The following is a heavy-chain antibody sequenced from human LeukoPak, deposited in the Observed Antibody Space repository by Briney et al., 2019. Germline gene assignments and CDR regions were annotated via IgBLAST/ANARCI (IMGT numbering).Heavy chain of an antibody. J-gene: IGHJ4*02. Sequence: GGSLRLSCAASGFTFSNYWMSWVRQAPGKGLEWVANIKQDGSEKYYVDSVKGRFTISRDNAKNSLYLQMNSLRVEDTAVYYCARLPSGSILWFDYWGQGTLVTVSS. V-gene: IGHV3-7*01. CDR1: GFTFSNYW. CDR3: ARLPSGSILWFDY. D-gene: IGHD2-21*01. CDR2: IKQDGSEK.